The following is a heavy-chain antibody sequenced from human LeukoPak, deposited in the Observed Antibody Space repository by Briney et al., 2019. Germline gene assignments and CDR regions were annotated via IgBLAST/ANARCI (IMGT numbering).Heavy chain of an antibody. CDR2: ISSSSSTI. CDR3: ARRVGATA. D-gene: IGHD1-26*01. CDR1: GFTFSSYS. V-gene: IGHV3-48*01. J-gene: IGHJ5*02. Sequence: PGGSRRLSWAASGFTFSSYSMNWVRQAPGKGLEWVSYISSSSSTIYYADSVKGRFTISRDNAKNSLYRQMNSLRAEDTAVYYCARRVGATAWGQGTLVTVSS.